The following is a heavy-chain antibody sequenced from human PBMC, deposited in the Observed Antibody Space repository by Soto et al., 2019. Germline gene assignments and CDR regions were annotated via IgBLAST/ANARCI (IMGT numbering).Heavy chain of an antibody. CDR2: ISAYNGNT. V-gene: IGHV1-18*01. CDR3: ARDYYDSVHAFDI. J-gene: IGHJ3*02. D-gene: IGHD3-22*01. Sequence: ASVKVSCKASGYTFTSYGISWVRQAPGQGLEWMGWISAYNGNTKYAQQLQGRVTMTTDTSTSTVYMELSSLRSEDTAVYYCARDYYDSVHAFDIWGQGTMVTVSS. CDR1: GYTFTSYG.